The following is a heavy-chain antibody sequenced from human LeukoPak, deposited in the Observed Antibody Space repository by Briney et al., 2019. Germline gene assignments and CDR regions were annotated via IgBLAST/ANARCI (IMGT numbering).Heavy chain of an antibody. Sequence: GGSLRLSCAASGFTVGNFWMHWVRQAPGQGLVWASRINSDGTSTNYADSVKGRLTISRDNTKNTLYLQMNSLTVEDTAVYYCARETWSRGGDAFDIWGRGTMVTVSS. D-gene: IGHD3-10*01. J-gene: IGHJ3*02. CDR3: ARETWSRGGDAFDI. V-gene: IGHV3-74*01. CDR1: GFTVGNFW. CDR2: INSDGTST.